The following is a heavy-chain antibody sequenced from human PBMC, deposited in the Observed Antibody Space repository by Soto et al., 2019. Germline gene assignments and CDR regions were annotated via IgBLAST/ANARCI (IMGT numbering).Heavy chain of an antibody. V-gene: IGHV3-33*01. D-gene: IGHD4-17*01. Sequence: QVQLVESGGGVVQPGRSLRLSCAASGFTFSSYGMHWVRQAPGKGLEWVAVIWYDGSNKYYADSVKGRFTISRDNSKNTLYLQMNSLSAEFTAVYYCACGWVTSDAFGIWGQGTIVTVAS. CDR3: ACGWVTSDAFGI. CDR2: IWYDGSNK. J-gene: IGHJ3*02. CDR1: GFTFSSYG.